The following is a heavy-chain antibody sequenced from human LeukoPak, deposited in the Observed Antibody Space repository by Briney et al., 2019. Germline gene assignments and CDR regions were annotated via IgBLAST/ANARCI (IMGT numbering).Heavy chain of an antibody. CDR2: IYYSGST. CDR1: GGSISSGGYY. D-gene: IGHD4-17*01. V-gene: IGHV4-31*03. CDR3: ARGFTVTNTADAFDI. J-gene: IGHJ3*02. Sequence: SETLSLTCTASGGSISSGGYYWSWIRQHPGKGLEWIGYIYYSGSTYYNPSLKSRVTISVDTSKNQFSLKLSSVTAADTAVYYCARGFTVTNTADAFDIWGQGTMVTVSS.